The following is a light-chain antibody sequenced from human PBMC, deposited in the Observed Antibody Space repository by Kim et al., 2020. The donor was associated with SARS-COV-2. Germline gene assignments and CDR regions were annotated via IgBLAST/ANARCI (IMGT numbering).Light chain of an antibody. CDR1: NIGSQS. V-gene: IGLV3-21*04. CDR2: YDS. Sequence: APGNTASITCVGNNIGSQSVHWYLQKSGQAPVMVSYYDSDRPSGIPERFSGSNSGNTATLTISRVEAGDEADYYCQVWDSSSDHVVFGGGTQLTVL. CDR3: QVWDSSSDHVV. J-gene: IGLJ2*01.